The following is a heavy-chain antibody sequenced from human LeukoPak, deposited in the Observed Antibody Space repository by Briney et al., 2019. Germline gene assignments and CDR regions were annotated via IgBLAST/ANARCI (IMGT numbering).Heavy chain of an antibody. Sequence: GGSLRLSCAASGLTFTDFWMNWVRLAPGRGLEWLANIKPDGSERYYVDSVKGRFAISRDNAENEVYLEMNSVRAEDTGVYYCSGRDSSRSPRAYWGQGTLVSVSS. D-gene: IGHD2-2*01. J-gene: IGHJ4*02. CDR1: GLTFTDFW. CDR2: IKPDGSER. CDR3: SGRDSSRSPRAY. V-gene: IGHV3-7*03.